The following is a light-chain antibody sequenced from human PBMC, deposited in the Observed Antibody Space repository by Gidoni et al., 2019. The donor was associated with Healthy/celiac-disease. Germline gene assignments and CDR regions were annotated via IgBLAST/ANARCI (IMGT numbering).Light chain of an antibody. Sequence: QSALTQPASVSGSPGQSCTISCTGTSSDVGGYNYVSWYQQHPGKAHKLMIYEVSNRPSGFSNCFAGSTSGNTASLTISGPQAEDEADYYCSSYTISSTPVVFGGGTKLTVL. J-gene: IGLJ2*01. V-gene: IGLV2-14*01. CDR1: SSDVGGYNY. CDR3: SSYTISSTPVV. CDR2: EVS.